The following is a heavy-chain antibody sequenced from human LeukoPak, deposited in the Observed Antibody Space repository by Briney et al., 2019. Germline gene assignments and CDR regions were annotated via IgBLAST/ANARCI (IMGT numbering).Heavy chain of an antibody. CDR2: INGSGGST. J-gene: IGHJ6*03. CDR1: GFTFSSYA. CDR3: AKGSKEVLFTRDHCMDV. V-gene: IGHV3-23*01. Sequence: GGSLRLSCAASGFTFSSYAMTWVRQAPGKGLEWVSDINGSGGSTYYADSVKGRLTISRDNSKNTLYLQMNSLRAEDTAVYYCAKGSKEVLFTRDHCMDVWGKGTTVTISS. D-gene: IGHD3-3*01.